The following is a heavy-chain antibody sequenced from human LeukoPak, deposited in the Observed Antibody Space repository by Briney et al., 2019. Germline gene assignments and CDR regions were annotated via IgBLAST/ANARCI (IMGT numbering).Heavy chain of an antibody. CDR1: GFTVSSNS. CDR3: ARRAGAYSHPYDY. J-gene: IGHJ4*02. CDR2: IYSDNT. Sequence: GGSLRLSCTVSGFTVSSNSMSWVRQAPGKGLGWVSFIYSDNTHYSDSVKGRFTISRDNSKNTLYLTMNSLRAEDTAVYYCARRAGAYSHPYDYWGQGTLVTVSS. D-gene: IGHD4/OR15-4a*01. V-gene: IGHV3-53*01.